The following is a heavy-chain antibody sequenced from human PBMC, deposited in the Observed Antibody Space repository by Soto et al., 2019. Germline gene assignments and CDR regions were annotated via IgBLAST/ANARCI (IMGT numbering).Heavy chain of an antibody. J-gene: IGHJ4*02. Sequence: PSETLSLTCAVYGGSFSGYYWSWIRQPPGKGLEWIGEINHSGSTNYNPSLKSRVTISADTSLHLFSLNLSSVTAAVTAFSYCARAQPAIAVAGFDYWGQGTLVTVSS. D-gene: IGHD6-19*01. CDR3: ARAQPAIAVAGFDY. V-gene: IGHV4-34*01. CDR2: INHSGST. CDR1: GGSFSGYY.